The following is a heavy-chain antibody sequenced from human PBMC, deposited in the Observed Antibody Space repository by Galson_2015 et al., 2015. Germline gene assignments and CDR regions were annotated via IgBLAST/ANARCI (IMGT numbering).Heavy chain of an antibody. D-gene: IGHD3-10*01. J-gene: IGHJ6*03. CDR2: MNPNSGNT. Sequence: SVKVSCKASGYTFTSYDINWVRQATGQGLEWMGWMNPNSGNTGYAQKCQGRVTMTRNTSISTAYMELSSLRSEDTAVFYCARGGGFWGGFGELLYYYMDVWGKGTTVTVSS. CDR1: GYTFTSYD. V-gene: IGHV1-8*01. CDR3: ARGGGFWGGFGELLYYYMDV.